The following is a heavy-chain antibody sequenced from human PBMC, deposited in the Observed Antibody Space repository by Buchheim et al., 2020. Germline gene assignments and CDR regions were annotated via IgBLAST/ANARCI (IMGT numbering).Heavy chain of an antibody. V-gene: IGHV1-69*01. CDR3: TRSISIAPTGTDY. J-gene: IGHJ4*02. CDR2: IIPIFGTP. CDR1: GGTFSDYT. Sequence: QVHLVQSGAEVKKPGSSVRVSCEASGGTFSDYTISWVRQAPGQGLEWMGGIIPIFGTPNYAQQFQGRATITADESSSHAFMELSNLRSEDTAVYYCTRSISIAPTGTDYWGQGTL. D-gene: IGHD6-13*01.